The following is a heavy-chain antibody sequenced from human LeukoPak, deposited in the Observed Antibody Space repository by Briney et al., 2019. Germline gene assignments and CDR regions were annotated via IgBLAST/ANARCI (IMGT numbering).Heavy chain of an antibody. Sequence: ASVKVSCKASGYTFTGYHMHWVRQAPGQGLEWMGWINPNSGGTNYAQKFQGRVTMTRDTSISTAYMELSRLRSDDTAVYYCARDQTVTTSGVLDPWGQGTLVTVSS. CDR1: GYTFTGYH. V-gene: IGHV1-2*02. D-gene: IGHD4-17*01. J-gene: IGHJ5*02. CDR3: ARDQTVTTSGVLDP. CDR2: INPNSGGT.